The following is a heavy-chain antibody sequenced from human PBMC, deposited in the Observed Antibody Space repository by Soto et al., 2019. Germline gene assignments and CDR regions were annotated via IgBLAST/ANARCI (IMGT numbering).Heavy chain of an antibody. Sequence: QVQLVQSGAEVKKPGSSVKVSCKASGGTFSSYAISWVRQAPGQGLEWMGGIIPIFGTANYAQKFQGRVTITADESTSSAYMELSSLRSEDTAVYYCARDIGGYCSGGSCYSDYWGQGTLVTVSS. V-gene: IGHV1-69*01. D-gene: IGHD2-15*01. CDR2: IIPIFGTA. CDR1: GGTFSSYA. J-gene: IGHJ4*02. CDR3: ARDIGGYCSGGSCYSDY.